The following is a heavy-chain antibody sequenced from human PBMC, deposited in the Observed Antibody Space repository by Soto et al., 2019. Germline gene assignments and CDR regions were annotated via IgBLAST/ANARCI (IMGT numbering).Heavy chain of an antibody. J-gene: IGHJ4*02. D-gene: IGHD3-22*01. CDR3: ARERDYYDSTGYYYVPFDY. CDR2: ILPISDSA. Sequence: QVQLVQSGAEVKKPGYSVKVSCKASGDTFSNFVINWVRQAPGQGLKWMGGILPISDSANYAQKFQDRVTITADRSTSTAYMELHSLRSDDTSIYYCARERDYYDSTGYYYVPFDYWGQGTLITVTS. CDR1: GDTFSNFV. V-gene: IGHV1-69*06.